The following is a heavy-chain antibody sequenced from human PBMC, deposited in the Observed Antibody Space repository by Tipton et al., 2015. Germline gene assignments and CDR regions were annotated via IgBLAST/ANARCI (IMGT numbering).Heavy chain of an antibody. J-gene: IGHJ4*02. D-gene: IGHD5-12*01. V-gene: IGHV4-31*03. CDR1: GGSISSGGYY. Sequence: TLSLTCTVSGGSISSGGYYWSWIRQHPGKGLEWIGYIYYSGSTYYNPSLKSRVTISVGTSKNQFSLKLSSVTAADTAVYYCVRARFGYSGYDRYYFDYWGQGTLVTVSS. CDR2: IYYSGST. CDR3: VRARFGYSGYDRYYFDY.